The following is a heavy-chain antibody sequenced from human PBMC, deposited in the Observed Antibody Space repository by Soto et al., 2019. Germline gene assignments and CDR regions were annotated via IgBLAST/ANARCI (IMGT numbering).Heavy chain of an antibody. CDR3: AKEFAFYYYGMDV. Sequence: PGGSLRLSCAASGFTFSSYGMHWVRQAPGKGLEWVAVISYDGSNKYYADSVKGRFTISRDNSKNTLYLQMNSLRAEDTAVYYCAKEFAFYYYGMDVWGQGTTVTVSS. J-gene: IGHJ6*02. CDR1: GFTFSSYG. CDR2: ISYDGSNK. D-gene: IGHD3-3*02. V-gene: IGHV3-30*18.